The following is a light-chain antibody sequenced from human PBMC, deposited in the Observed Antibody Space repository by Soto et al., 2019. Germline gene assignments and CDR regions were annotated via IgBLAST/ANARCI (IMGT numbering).Light chain of an antibody. CDR3: LLYSGGVHV. V-gene: IGLV7-43*01. Sequence: QTVVTQEPSLTVSPGGTVTLTCASSTGAVTSAHYPNWYQQKPAQAPRALIYQTANKHPRTPARFSGSLLGGKAALTLSGAQSEDGAEYYCLLYSGGVHVFGGGTKLTVL. CDR1: TGAVTSAHY. J-gene: IGLJ3*02. CDR2: QTA.